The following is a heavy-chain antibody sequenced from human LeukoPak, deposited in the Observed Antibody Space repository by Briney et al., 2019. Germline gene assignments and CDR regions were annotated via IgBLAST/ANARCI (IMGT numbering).Heavy chain of an antibody. D-gene: IGHD3-10*01. Sequence: GGSLRLSCAASGFTFSSYAMSWVRQAPGKGLEWVSAISGSGGSTYYADSVKGRFTISRDNSKNTLYLQMNSLRAEDTAVYYCVKDVHGLLWFGEFHWGQGTLVTVSS. CDR3: VKDVHGLLWFGEFH. J-gene: IGHJ4*02. V-gene: IGHV3-23*01. CDR2: ISGSGGST. CDR1: GFTFSSYA.